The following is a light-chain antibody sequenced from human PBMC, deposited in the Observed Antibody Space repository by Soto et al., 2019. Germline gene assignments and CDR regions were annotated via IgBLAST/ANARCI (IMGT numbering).Light chain of an antibody. Sequence: QSVLTQPPSASGSPGQSVTISCTGTSSDVGGYNYVSWYQQHPGKAPKLMIYEVSKRPSGVPDRFSGSKSGNTASLTVSGLHAEDEADYYCSSYAGSNNPVFGGGTKVTVL. CDR3: SSYAGSNNPV. V-gene: IGLV2-8*01. CDR2: EVS. J-gene: IGLJ2*01. CDR1: SSDVGGYNY.